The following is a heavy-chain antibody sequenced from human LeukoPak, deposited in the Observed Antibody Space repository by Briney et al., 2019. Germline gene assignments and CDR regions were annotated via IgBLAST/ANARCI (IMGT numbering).Heavy chain of an antibody. J-gene: IGHJ4*02. Sequence: PGGSLRLSCAASGFTFSSYEVHWVRQAPGKGLEWVSYISSGGSTIYYADSVKGRFTISRDNAKNPLYLQMNSLRAEDTAVYYCARDVYGSGRSGDFDTWGQGTLVTVSS. CDR2: ISSGGSTI. D-gene: IGHD3-10*01. CDR3: ARDVYGSGRSGDFDT. V-gene: IGHV3-48*03. CDR1: GFTFSSYE.